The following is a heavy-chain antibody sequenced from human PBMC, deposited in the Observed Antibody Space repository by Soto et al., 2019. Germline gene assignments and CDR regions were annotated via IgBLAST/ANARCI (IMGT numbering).Heavy chain of an antibody. J-gene: IGHJ4*02. D-gene: IGHD1-26*01. Sequence: ASVKVSCKASGYTFTGYYMHWVRQAPGQGLEWMGWINPNSGGTNYAQKFQGWVTMTRDTSISTAYMELSRLRSDDTAVYYCARAPLEWELPSGRSGFDYWGQGTLVTVSS. CDR1: GYTFTGYY. CDR3: ARAPLEWELPSGRSGFDY. CDR2: INPNSGGT. V-gene: IGHV1-2*04.